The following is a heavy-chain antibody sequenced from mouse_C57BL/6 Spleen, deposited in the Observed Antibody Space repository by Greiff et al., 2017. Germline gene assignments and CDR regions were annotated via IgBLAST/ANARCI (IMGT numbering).Heavy chain of an antibody. CDR3: ARAVSPTWFAY. CDR2: IYPRDGST. J-gene: IGHJ3*01. D-gene: IGHD2-2*01. CDR1: GYTFTSYD. Sequence: VQLQESGPELVKPGASVKLSCKASGYTFTSYDINWVKQRPGQGLEWIGWIYPRDGSTKYNEKFKGKATLTVDTSSSTAYMELHSLTSEDSAVYFCARAVSPTWFAYWGQGTLVTVSA. V-gene: IGHV1-85*01.